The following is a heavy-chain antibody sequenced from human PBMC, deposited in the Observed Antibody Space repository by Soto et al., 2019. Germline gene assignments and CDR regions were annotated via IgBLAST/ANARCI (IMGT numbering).Heavy chain of an antibody. J-gene: IGHJ6*02. CDR2: ILWDSGSR. CDR1: GFTFDDYA. V-gene: IGHV3-9*01. CDR3: VPEIRVARTEGDYYGMDF. D-gene: IGHD5-12*01. Sequence: EVQLVESGGALVQPGRSLRLSCEASGFTFDDYAMYWVRQAPGKGLEWVSSILWDSGSRGYAESVEGRFTISRDNAKNSLYLHMDGLRAEDTAIYYCVPEIRVARTEGDYYGMDFWGQGTTVIVSS.